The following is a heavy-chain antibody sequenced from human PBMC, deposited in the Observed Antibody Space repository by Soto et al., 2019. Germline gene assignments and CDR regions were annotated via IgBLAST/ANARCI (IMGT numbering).Heavy chain of an antibody. J-gene: IGHJ5*02. Sequence: GPLRLSYXAAGFTFSSCAMSWVRQAPGKGLEWVSAISGSGGSTYYADSVKGRFTISRDNSKNTLYLQMNSLRAEDTAVYYCAKDKYPGPPNCFDPWGQGTPVPVSS. CDR2: ISGSGGST. CDR1: GFTFSSCA. V-gene: IGHV3-23*01. CDR3: AKDKYPGPPNCFDP.